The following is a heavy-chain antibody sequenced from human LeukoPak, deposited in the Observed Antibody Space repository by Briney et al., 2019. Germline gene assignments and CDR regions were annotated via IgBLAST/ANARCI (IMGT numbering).Heavy chain of an antibody. Sequence: SETLSLTCTVSGGSISNYYWSWIRQPPGKGLEWIGYIYYSASTNYNPSLKSRVTISLDTSKNQFSLKLSSVTAADTAVYYCARGYHDFSGYWLSYFDYWGQGTLVTVSS. V-gene: IGHV4-59*12. J-gene: IGHJ4*02. CDR3: ARGYHDFSGYWLSYFDY. D-gene: IGHD3-22*01. CDR1: GGSISNYY. CDR2: IYYSAST.